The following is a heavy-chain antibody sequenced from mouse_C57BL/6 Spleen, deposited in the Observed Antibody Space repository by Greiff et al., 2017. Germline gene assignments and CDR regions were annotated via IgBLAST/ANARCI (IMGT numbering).Heavy chain of an antibody. CDR1: GYAFSSYW. J-gene: IGHJ4*01. Sequence: LVESGAELVKPGASVKISCKASGYAFSSYWMNWVKQRPGKGLEWIGQIYPGDGDTNYNGKFKGKATLTADKSSSTAYMQLSSLTSEDSAVYFCARSAIPYAMDYWGQGTSVTVSS. V-gene: IGHV1-80*01. CDR3: ARSAIPYAMDY. CDR2: IYPGDGDT.